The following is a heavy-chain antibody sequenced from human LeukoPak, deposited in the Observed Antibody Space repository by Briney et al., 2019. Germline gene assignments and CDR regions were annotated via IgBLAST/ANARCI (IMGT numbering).Heavy chain of an antibody. J-gene: IGHJ6*04. CDR3: ASASPSSRLWSEMDV. CDR1: GGTFSSYA. D-gene: IGHD3-3*01. CDR2: IIPIFGTA. V-gene: IGHV1-69*13. Sequence: ASVKVSCKASGGTFSSYAISWVRQAPGQGLEWMGGIIPIFGTANYAQKFQGRVTITADESTSTAYMELSSLRSEDTAVYYCASASPSSRLWSEMDVWGKGTTVTVSS.